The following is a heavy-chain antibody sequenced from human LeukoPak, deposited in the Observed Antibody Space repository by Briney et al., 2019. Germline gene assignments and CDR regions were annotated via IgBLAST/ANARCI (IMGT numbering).Heavy chain of an antibody. CDR3: ARPTERFDSVTTFFDY. CDR1: GYTVTSYF. CDR2: INPSGGTT. Sequence: ASVKVSCKSSGYTVTSYFMHWVRQAPGQGLEWMGIINPSGGTTSYAQKFQGRVTMTRDTSTSTVYMELSSLRSEDTAVYYCARPTERFDSVTTFFDYWGQGTLVTASS. J-gene: IGHJ4*02. D-gene: IGHD4-17*01. V-gene: IGHV1-46*01.